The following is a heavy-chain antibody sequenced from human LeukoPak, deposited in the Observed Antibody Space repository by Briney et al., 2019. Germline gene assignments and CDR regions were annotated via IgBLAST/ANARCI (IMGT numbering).Heavy chain of an antibody. CDR2: IKEDGSKK. Sequence: RGSLRLSCAVSGFTFSKHWMTWVRQAPGKGLEWVANIKEDGSKKNYADSVKGRFTISRDNAKNSLYLQMNSLRAEDTAVYFCATPLDYYDSSGYHQGGDWGQGTLVTVSS. CDR1: GFTFSKHW. J-gene: IGHJ4*02. CDR3: ATPLDYYDSSGYHQGGD. D-gene: IGHD3-22*01. V-gene: IGHV3-7*03.